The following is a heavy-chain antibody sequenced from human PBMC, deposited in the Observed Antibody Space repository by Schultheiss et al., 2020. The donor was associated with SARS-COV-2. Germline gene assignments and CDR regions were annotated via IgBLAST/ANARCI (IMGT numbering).Heavy chain of an antibody. CDR1: GGTFSSYA. CDR3: ARTVVQDIVVVPAADYYYGMDV. D-gene: IGHD2-2*01. V-gene: IGHV1-69*05. J-gene: IGHJ6*02. CDR2: IIPIFGTA. Sequence: KISCKASGGTFSSYAISWVRQAPGQGLEWMGGIIPIFGTANYAQKFQGWVTMTRDTSISTAYMELSRLRSDDTAVYYCARTVVQDIVVVPAADYYYGMDVWGQGTTVTVSS.